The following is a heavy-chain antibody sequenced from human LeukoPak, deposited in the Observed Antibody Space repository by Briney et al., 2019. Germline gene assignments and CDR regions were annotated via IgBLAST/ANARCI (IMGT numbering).Heavy chain of an antibody. J-gene: IGHJ4*02. V-gene: IGHV4-59*12. CDR2: IYYTGST. CDR1: GGSISSYY. CDR3: TRGKPETVFDH. Sequence: SETLSLTCTVSGGSISSYYWSWIRQPPGKGLEWIGYIYYTGSTKYNASLKSRVTISVDTSKDQFSLKLTSVTAADTAVYYCTRGKPETVFDHWGQGTLVTVSS. D-gene: IGHD2-21*02.